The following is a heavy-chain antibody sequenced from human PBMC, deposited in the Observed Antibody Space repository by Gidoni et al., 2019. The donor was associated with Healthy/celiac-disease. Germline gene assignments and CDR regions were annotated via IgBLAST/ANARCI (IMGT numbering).Heavy chain of an antibody. D-gene: IGHD3-10*01. CDR2: RYYSGST. Sequence: QVQLQESGPGLVKPSQTLSLTCTVSGGSISSGGYYWSWIRQHPGKGLEWIGYRYYSGSTYSNPSLKSRVTISVDTSKNQFSLKLSSVTAADTAVYYCARVSNHAVWFREYFDYWGQGTLVTVSS. V-gene: IGHV4-31*03. CDR3: ARVSNHAVWFREYFDY. CDR1: GGSISSGGYY. J-gene: IGHJ4*02.